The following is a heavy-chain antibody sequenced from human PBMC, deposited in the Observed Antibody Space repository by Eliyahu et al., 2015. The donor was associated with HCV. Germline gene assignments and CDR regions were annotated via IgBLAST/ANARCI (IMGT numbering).Heavy chain of an antibody. Sequence: QVQLQESGPGLVKPSETLSLTCTVXGGXITTYXWXWIRQPPGKGLEXIGYIHYSGSTNYNPSLKSRVTISLDXSKNQFSLNLTSVTAADTAVYYCASGGGGIAVAGTGGWFDPWGQGTLVTVSS. CDR3: ASGGGGIAVAGTGGWFDP. CDR1: GGXITTYX. V-gene: IGHV4-59*01. D-gene: IGHD6-19*01. CDR2: IHYSGST. J-gene: IGHJ5*02.